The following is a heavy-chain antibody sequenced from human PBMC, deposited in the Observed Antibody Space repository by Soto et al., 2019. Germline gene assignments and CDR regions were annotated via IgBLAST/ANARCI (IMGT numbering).Heavy chain of an antibody. V-gene: IGHV1-2*02. CDR3: AGVARSGWYTPFDY. Sequence: QVQLVQSGAEVKKPGASVKVSCKASGYTFTDYYIHWVRQAPGPGLEWMGWINPNSGGTNYAQKFQGRVTMTGDTSISTAYMELSSLRSVDTAVYFCAGVARSGWYTPFDYWGQGILVTVSS. J-gene: IGHJ4*02. CDR2: INPNSGGT. CDR1: GYTFTDYY. D-gene: IGHD6-19*01.